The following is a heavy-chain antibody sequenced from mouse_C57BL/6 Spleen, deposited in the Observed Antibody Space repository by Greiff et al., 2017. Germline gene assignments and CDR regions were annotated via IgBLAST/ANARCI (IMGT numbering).Heavy chain of an antibody. CDR1: GFSLTSYG. J-gene: IGHJ3*01. CDR2: IWRGGST. Sequence: VQLVESGPGLVQPSQSLSITCTVSGFSLTSYGVHWVRQSPGKGLEWLGVIWRGGSTDYNAAFMSRLSITKDNSKSQVFFKMNSLQADDTAIYYCAKNTYDYDETWFAYWGQGTLVTVSA. CDR3: AKNTYDYDETWFAY. D-gene: IGHD2-4*01. V-gene: IGHV2-5*01.